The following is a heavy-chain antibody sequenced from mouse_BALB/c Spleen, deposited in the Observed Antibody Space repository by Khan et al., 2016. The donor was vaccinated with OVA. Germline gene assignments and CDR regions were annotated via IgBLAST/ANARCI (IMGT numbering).Heavy chain of an antibody. J-gene: IGHJ4*01. CDR2: IAPGSGST. CDR3: ARSNYYGGGHYAMDY. Sequence: DLVKPGASVKLSCKASGYTFTSYWINWIKQRPGQGLEWIGRIAPGSGSTSYNQMFKDKATLTVDTSSSTAYIQLGSLTSEDSAVWFCARSNYYGGGHYAMDYWGQGTSVTVSS. CDR1: GYTFTSYW. D-gene: IGHD1-1*02. V-gene: IGHV1S41*01.